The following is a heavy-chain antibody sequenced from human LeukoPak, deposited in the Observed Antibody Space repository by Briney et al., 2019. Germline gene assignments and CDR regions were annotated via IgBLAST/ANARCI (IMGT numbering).Heavy chain of an antibody. CDR3: ASGSMVRGVNGFDP. CDR2: IIPIFGTA. J-gene: IGHJ5*02. CDR1: GGTFSSYA. Sequence: SVKVSCKASGGTFSSYAISWVRQAPGQGLEWMGGIIPIFGTANYAQKFQGRVTITTDESTSTAYMELSSLRSEDTAVYYCASGSMVRGVNGFDPWGQGTLVTVSS. V-gene: IGHV1-69*05. D-gene: IGHD3-10*01.